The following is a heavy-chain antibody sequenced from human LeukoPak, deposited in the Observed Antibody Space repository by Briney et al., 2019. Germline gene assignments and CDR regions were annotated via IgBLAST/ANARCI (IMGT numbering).Heavy chain of an antibody. CDR1: GYSISSGYY. V-gene: IGHV4-38-2*01. CDR2: IYRSGST. J-gene: IGHJ4*02. Sequence: PSETLSLTCAVSGYSISSGYYWGWIRQPPGKGLEWIGSIYRSGSTYYNPPLKSRVTISVDTTKNQIALKMISVTAADTAVYYCVRPGYCSSTSCHPDHWGQGTLVTVSS. CDR3: VRPGYCSSTSCHPDH. D-gene: IGHD2-2*01.